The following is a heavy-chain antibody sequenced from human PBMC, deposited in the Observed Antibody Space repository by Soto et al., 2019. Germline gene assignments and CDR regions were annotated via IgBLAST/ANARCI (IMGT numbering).Heavy chain of an antibody. CDR3: ARSIYSSSWFHFDY. J-gene: IGHJ4*02. Sequence: QMQLQQWGAGLLKPSETLSLTCAVFGGSSDYYYWNWIRQPPGKGLEWIGEIHHSGGTNYNPSLKSRVTISVDTSKNKFSLRLSSVIAADTAVYYCARSIYSSSWFHFDYWGQGSLVTVSS. V-gene: IGHV4-34*01. CDR1: GGSSDYYY. D-gene: IGHD6-13*01. CDR2: IHHSGGT.